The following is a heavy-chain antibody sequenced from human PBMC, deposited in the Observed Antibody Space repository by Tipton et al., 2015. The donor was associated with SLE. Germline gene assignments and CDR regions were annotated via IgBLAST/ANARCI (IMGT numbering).Heavy chain of an antibody. CDR1: GFTFSSYS. D-gene: IGHD1-26*01. Sequence: SLRLSCAASGFTFSSYSMNWVRQAPGKGLEWVSSISSSSSYIYYADSVKGRFTISRDNAKNTLYLQMNSLRAEDTAVYYCARVSSRGSYFFDYWGQGTLVTVSS. CDR3: ARVSSRGSYFFDY. J-gene: IGHJ4*02. CDR2: ISSSSSYI. V-gene: IGHV3-21*01.